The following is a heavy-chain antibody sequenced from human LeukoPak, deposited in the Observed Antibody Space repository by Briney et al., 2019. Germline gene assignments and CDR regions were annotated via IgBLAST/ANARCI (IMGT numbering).Heavy chain of an antibody. CDR3: ARDSNGMDV. J-gene: IGHJ6*02. CDR2: IKQDGSEK. CDR1: GFTFSSYW. V-gene: IGHV3-7*01. Sequence: GGSLRLSRAASGFTFSSYWMSWVRQAPGKGLEWVANIKQDGSEKYYVDSVKGRFTISRDNARNSLYLQMDSLRAEDTAVYYCARDSNGMDVWGQGTTVTVSS.